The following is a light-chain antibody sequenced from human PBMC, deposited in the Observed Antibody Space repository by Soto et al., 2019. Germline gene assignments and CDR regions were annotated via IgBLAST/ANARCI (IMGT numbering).Light chain of an antibody. CDR3: SSYAGSHNLMV. V-gene: IGLV2-8*01. CDR2: EVS. CDR1: SSDVGGYNY. J-gene: IGLJ2*01. Sequence: QSVLTQPPSASGSPGQSVTISCTGTSSDVGGYNYVSWYQQHPGKAPKLIIYEVSKRPSGVPDRFSGSKSGNTASLTVSGLQAEDEADYHCSSYAGSHNLMVFGGGTKVTVL.